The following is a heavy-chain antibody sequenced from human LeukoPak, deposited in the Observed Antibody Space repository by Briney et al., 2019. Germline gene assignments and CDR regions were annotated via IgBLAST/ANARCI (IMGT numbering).Heavy chain of an antibody. CDR2: ISYDGSNK. J-gene: IGHJ1*01. D-gene: IGHD2-2*01. CDR1: GFTFSSYW. V-gene: IGHV3-30-3*01. Sequence: VGSLRLSCAASGFTFSSYWMSWVRQAPGKGLEWVAIISYDGSNKYYADSVKGRFTISRDNAKNSLYLQMNSLRAEDTAVYYCARDLRRYCSSTSCHGGYFQHWGQGTLVTVSS. CDR3: ARDLRRYCSSTSCHGGYFQH.